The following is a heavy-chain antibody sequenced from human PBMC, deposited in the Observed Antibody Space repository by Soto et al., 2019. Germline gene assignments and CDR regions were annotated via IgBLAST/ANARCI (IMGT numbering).Heavy chain of an antibody. J-gene: IGHJ6*02. Sequence: PSETLSLTCAVSGDSISSVNWWSWVRQSPGQGLEWIGDIYHTGITNYNPSLQSRVTISVDKSKNQLSLKLSSVTAADTAVYYCARDKGPRRSFYGMDVWGQGTTVTVSS. CDR3: ARDKGPRRSFYGMDV. D-gene: IGHD6-6*01. V-gene: IGHV4-4*02. CDR2: IYHTGIT. CDR1: GDSISSVNW.